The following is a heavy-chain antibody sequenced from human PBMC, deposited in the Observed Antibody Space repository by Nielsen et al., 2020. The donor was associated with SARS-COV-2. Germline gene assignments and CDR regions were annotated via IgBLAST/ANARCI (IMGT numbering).Heavy chain of an antibody. CDR2: IIPIFGTA. V-gene: IGHV1-69*13. CDR3: ARGAGGYDILTGYYEFDY. Sequence: SVKVSCKASGGTFSSYAISWVRQAPGQGIEWMGGIIPIFGTANYAQKFQGRVTITADESTSTAYMELSSLRSEDTAVYYCARGAGGYDILTGYYEFDYWGQGTLVTVSS. J-gene: IGHJ4*02. D-gene: IGHD3-9*01. CDR1: GGTFSSYA.